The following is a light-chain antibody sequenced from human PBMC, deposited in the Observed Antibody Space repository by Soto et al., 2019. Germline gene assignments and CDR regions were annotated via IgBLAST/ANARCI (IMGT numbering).Light chain of an antibody. Sequence: EIVLTQSPGTLSLSPGERATLSCRASQSVSSSYLAWYQQKPGQAPRLLIYGASSRATGIPDRVSGSGSGTDFTLTSSSLEPDDFAVYYCQQRSNWQITFGQGTRLEIK. CDR3: QQRSNWQIT. CDR1: QSVSSSY. J-gene: IGKJ5*01. CDR2: GAS. V-gene: IGKV3D-20*02.